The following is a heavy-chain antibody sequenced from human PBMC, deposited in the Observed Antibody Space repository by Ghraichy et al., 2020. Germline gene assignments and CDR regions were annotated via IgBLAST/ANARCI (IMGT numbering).Heavy chain of an antibody. Sequence: SETLSLTCTVSGGSISSSSYYWGWIRQPPGKGLEWIGSIYYSGSTYYNPSLKSRVTISVDTSKNQFSLKLSSVTAADTAVYYCARLGGPSTSLTYFDYWGQGTLVTVSS. CDR2: IYYSGST. D-gene: IGHD3-16*01. J-gene: IGHJ4*02. CDR1: GGSISSSSYY. CDR3: ARLGGPSTSLTYFDY. V-gene: IGHV4-39*01.